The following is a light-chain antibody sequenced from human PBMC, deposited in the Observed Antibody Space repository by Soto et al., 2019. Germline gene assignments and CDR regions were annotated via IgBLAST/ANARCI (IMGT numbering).Light chain of an antibody. CDR1: QDISNY. CDR2: DAS. Sequence: DIQMTQSPSSLSASVGDRVTITCQASQDISNYLNWYQQKPGKAPKLLIYDASNLETGVPSRFSGSGSGTDFTFTSSSLQPEDIATYYCQQYDNLQFTFGPGTKVDIK. J-gene: IGKJ3*01. V-gene: IGKV1-33*01. CDR3: QQYDNLQFT.